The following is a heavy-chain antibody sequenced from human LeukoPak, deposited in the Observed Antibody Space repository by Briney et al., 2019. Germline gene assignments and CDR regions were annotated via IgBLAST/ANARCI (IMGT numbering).Heavy chain of an antibody. CDR2: ISSSGSTI. Sequence: GGPLRLSSAASGFTVSSYEMNWVRQAPGEGLEWVSYISSSGSTIYYADSVKARFPISRANAKNSLYLKVTSLRAEATAVYYCARIGYSSPCFDSWGQGTLVTVSS. CDR1: GFTVSSYE. J-gene: IGHJ4*02. V-gene: IGHV3-48*03. CDR3: ARIGYSSPCFDS. D-gene: IGHD5-12*01.